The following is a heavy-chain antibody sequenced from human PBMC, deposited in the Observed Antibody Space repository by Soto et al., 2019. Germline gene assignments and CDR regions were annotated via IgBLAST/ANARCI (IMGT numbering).Heavy chain of an antibody. CDR1: GGTFSSYA. CDR3: AKLPQYDILTGYLNYFDY. J-gene: IGHJ4*02. D-gene: IGHD3-9*01. Sequence: GGSLILSCAASGGTFSSYAMSWGRQAPGKGLEWVSAFRGDGTGAHYADSVKGRFTISRDNSKNTLYLHMNSLRAEDTAVYYCAKLPQYDILTGYLNYFDYWGQGTLVTVSS. V-gene: IGHV3-23*01. CDR2: FRGDGTGA.